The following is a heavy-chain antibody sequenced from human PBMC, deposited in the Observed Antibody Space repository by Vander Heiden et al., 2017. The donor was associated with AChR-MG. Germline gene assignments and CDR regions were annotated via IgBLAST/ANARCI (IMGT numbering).Heavy chain of an antibody. Sequence: QVQLVQSGAEVKKPGASVKVSCKASGYPFTGYYMHWVRQAPGQGLEWMGRINPNSGGTNYAQKFQGRVTMTRDTSISTAYMELSRLRSDDTAVYYCARGPTGYCSGGSCYVYWGQGTLVTVSS. CDR1: GYPFTGYY. CDR3: ARGPTGYCSGGSCYVY. V-gene: IGHV1-2*06. D-gene: IGHD2-15*01. CDR2: INPNSGGT. J-gene: IGHJ4*02.